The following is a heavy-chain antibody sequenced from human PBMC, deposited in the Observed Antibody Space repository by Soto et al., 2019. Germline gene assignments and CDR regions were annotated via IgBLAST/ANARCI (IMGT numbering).Heavy chain of an antibody. Sequence: PSETLSLTCTVSGGSISSYYWSWIRQPPGKGLEWIGYIYYSGSTNYNPSLKSRVTISVDTSKNQFSLKLSSVTAADTAVYYCARHGTDSSSWRFDYWGQGTLVTVSS. CDR1: GGSISSYY. CDR3: ARHGTDSSSWRFDY. CDR2: IYYSGST. D-gene: IGHD6-13*01. V-gene: IGHV4-59*08. J-gene: IGHJ4*02.